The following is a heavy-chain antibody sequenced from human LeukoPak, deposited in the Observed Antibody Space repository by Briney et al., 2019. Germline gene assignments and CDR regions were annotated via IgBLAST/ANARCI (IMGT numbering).Heavy chain of an antibody. V-gene: IGHV1-18*01. CDR2: ISAYNGNT. Sequence: ASVKVCCKASGYTFTSYGISWVRQAPGQGLEWMGWISAYNGNTNYAQKLQGSVTMTTDTPTSPAYMQLRSLRSHDTAVYYCAREQVGCNYWPYYHGMDVWRQPTTLT. CDR3: AREQVGCNYWPYYHGMDV. CDR1: GYTFTSYG. J-gene: IGHJ6*02. D-gene: IGHD5-24*01.